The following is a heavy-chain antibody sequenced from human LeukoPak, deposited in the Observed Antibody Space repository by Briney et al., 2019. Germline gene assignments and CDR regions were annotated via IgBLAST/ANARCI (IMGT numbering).Heavy chain of an antibody. Sequence: GGSLRLSCAASGFIFSNYWMSWVRQAPGKGLEWVANMNQDGSEKYYVDSVKGRFTISRDNAKNSLYLQMNSLRAEDTAVYYCARDVVAAPGTWDYWGQGTLVTVSS. J-gene: IGHJ4*02. CDR3: ARDVVAAPGTWDY. D-gene: IGHD6-13*01. CDR2: MNQDGSEK. CDR1: GFIFSNYW. V-gene: IGHV3-7*03.